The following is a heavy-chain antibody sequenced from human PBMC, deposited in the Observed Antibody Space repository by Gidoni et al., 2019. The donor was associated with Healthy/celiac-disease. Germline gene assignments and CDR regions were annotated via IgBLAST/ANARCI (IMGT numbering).Heavy chain of an antibody. CDR3: AAAYYDILTGYQGLDY. V-gene: IGHV3-53*01. Sequence: EVQLVESGGGLIQPGGSLRLCCAASGLTVSSNYMSWVRQAPGKGLEWVSVIYSGGSTYYADSVKGRFTISRDNSKNTLYLQMNSLRAEDTAVYYCAAAYYDILTGYQGLDYWGQGTLVTVSS. J-gene: IGHJ4*02. CDR1: GLTVSSNY. CDR2: IYSGGST. D-gene: IGHD3-9*01.